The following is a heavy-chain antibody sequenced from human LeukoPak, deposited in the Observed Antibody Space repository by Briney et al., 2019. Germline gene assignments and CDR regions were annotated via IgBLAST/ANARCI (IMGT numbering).Heavy chain of an antibody. CDR1: GFTFRVYA. J-gene: IGHJ3*02. D-gene: IGHD2-15*01. V-gene: IGHV3-23*01. Sequence: GGSLRLSCAASGFTFRVYAMTWVRQAPGKGLEWVSGISGSGSSTYSADSVKGRFIISRDNSKNTLYLQMNSLRAEDTAVYYCAKPRPKYIVVVVAAKDDAFDIWGQGTMVTVSS. CDR3: AKPRPKYIVVVVAAKDDAFDI. CDR2: ISGSGSST.